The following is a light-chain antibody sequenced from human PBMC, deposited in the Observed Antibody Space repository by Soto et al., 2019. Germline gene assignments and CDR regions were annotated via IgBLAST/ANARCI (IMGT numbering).Light chain of an antibody. J-gene: IGKJ5*01. CDR3: QQSYSMPIT. Sequence: DIQMTQSPSSLSASVGDRVTITFRASHSISFFLNLYQQKPLKAHKFLIYAASNLQSGVPSRFSGSGPGTDFTLTISSLQPEDFATYYWQQSYSMPITFGQGTRLEIK. CDR2: AAS. CDR1: HSISFF. V-gene: IGKV1-39*01.